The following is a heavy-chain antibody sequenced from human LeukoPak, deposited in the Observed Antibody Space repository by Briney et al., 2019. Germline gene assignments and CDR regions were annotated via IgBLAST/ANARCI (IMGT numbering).Heavy chain of an antibody. Sequence: PGGSLRLSCVASGVAIRNSWMSWVRQAPGKGLEWVANIHPDGSVQNYVDSVKGRFTISRDNAKNSLYLQINNLRAEDTAVYYCAKDRSTITVFDYWGQGTLVTVSS. J-gene: IGHJ4*02. D-gene: IGHD3-16*02. V-gene: IGHV3-7*01. CDR2: IHPDGSVQ. CDR1: GVAIRNSW. CDR3: AKDRSTITVFDY.